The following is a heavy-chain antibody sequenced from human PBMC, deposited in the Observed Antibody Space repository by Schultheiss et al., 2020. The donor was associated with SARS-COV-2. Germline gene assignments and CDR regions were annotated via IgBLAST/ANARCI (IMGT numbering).Heavy chain of an antibody. D-gene: IGHD3-3*01. CDR3: ARQGRDLGTYDFWKLFHWSYFDG. J-gene: IGHJ4*02. CDR2: IYPDDSET. Sequence: GESLKISCRASGYSFTTFWIGWVRQMPGKGLEWVGVIYPDDSETKYSPSFQGQVTISVDKSINTAYLQWSSLKASDTAFYYCARQGRDLGTYDFWKLFHWSYFDGWGQGTLVTVSS. V-gene: IGHV5-51*01. CDR1: GYSFTTFW.